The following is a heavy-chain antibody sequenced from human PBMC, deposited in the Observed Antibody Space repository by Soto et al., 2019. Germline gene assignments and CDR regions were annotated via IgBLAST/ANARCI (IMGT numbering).Heavy chain of an antibody. V-gene: IGHV1-18*01. CDR1: GYTFTSYG. D-gene: IGHD6-13*01. J-gene: IGHJ3*02. CDR2: ISAYNCNT. Sequence: GASVKVSCKASGYTFTSYGISWVRQAPGQGLDWMGWISAYNCNTNYAQKLQGRVTMTTDTSTSTAYMELRSLRSDDTAVYYCARVRDSYSSSPDAFDIWGQGTMVTVSS. CDR3: ARVRDSYSSSPDAFDI.